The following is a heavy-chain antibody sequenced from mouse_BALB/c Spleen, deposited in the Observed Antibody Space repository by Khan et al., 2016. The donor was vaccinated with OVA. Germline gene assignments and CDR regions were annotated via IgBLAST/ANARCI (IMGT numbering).Heavy chain of an antibody. CDR2: INTHSGVP. D-gene: IGHD2-9*01. J-gene: IGHJ4*01. CDR3: ARGGAAYYGNDGGAMEY. CDR1: GYTFTTAG. Sequence: QIQLVQSGPELKKPGETVRISCKASGYTFTTAGIQWVQKMPGKGLKWIGWINTHSGVPKYAEDFKGRFAFSLEISVNTAYLQITNLKNEDTATYCCARGGAAYYGNDGGAMEYWGKGTAVTVSS. V-gene: IGHV9-4*02.